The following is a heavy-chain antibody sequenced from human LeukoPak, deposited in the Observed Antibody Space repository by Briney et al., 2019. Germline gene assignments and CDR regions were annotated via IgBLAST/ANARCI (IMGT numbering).Heavy chain of an antibody. CDR2: IYWDDDK. J-gene: IGHJ4*02. CDR1: GFSLSTSGVG. D-gene: IGHD3-22*01. V-gene: IGHV2-5*02. CDR3: AHSGYYDSSGYYPAYY. Sequence: SGPTLVNPTQTLTLTCTFSGFSLSTSGVGVGWIRQPPGKALEWLALIYWDDDKRYSPSLKSRLTITKDTSKNQVVLTMTNMDPVDTATYYCAHSGYYDSSGYYPAYYWGQGTLVTVSS.